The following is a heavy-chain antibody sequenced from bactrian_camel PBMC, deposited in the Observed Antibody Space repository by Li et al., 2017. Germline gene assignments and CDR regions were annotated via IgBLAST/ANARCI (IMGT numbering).Heavy chain of an antibody. CDR2: LYAGVTT. V-gene: IGHV3S53*01. D-gene: IGHD4*01. Sequence: HVQLVESGGGSVQAGGSLKLSCAGSAYITEQCGMGWFRQAPGKEREGVASLYAGVTTFYAASVKGRFTIFQDAGRNTFYLKMNSLKPEDSAMYYCAADQRRAWSDYRALHSTSYDYWGQGTQVTVS. CDR3: AADQRRAWSDYRALHSTSYDY. CDR1: AYITEQCG. J-gene: IGHJ4*01.